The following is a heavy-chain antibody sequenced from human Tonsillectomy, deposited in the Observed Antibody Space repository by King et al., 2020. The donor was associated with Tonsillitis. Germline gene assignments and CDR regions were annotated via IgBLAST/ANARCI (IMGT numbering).Heavy chain of an antibody. CDR3: ARVSTSFGVVTSYSFYY. CDR2: IIPIFGTA. Sequence: QLVQSGAEVKKPGSTVKVSCKASGGTFSSYAISWVRQAPGQGLEWMGGIIPIFGTANYAQKFQGRVTITADESTSTAYMELSSLRSGDTAVYYCARVSTSFGVVTSYSFYYWGQGTLVTVSS. D-gene: IGHD3-3*01. J-gene: IGHJ4*02. V-gene: IGHV1-69*01. CDR1: GGTFSSYA.